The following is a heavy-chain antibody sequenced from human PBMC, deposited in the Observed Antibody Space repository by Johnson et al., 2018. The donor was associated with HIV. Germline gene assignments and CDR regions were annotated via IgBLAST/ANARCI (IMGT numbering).Heavy chain of an antibody. CDR3: AKANYYDSSGYYSVTEDVFDI. D-gene: IGHD3-22*01. CDR1: GFTVSSNY. Sequence: VQLVESGGGLIQPGGSLRLSCAASGFTVSSNYMSWVRQAPGKGLEWVSGISWNSGSIDYADSVKGRFSISRDNAKNSLYLQMNSLKPEDTALYYCAKANYYDSSGYYSVTEDVFDIWGQGTMVTVSS. V-gene: IGHV3-53*01. J-gene: IGHJ3*02. CDR2: SWNSGSI.